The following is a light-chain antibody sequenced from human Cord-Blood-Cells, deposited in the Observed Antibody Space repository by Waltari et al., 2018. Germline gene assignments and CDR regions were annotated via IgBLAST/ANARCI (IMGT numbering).Light chain of an antibody. CDR2: KDR. J-gene: IGLJ2*01. Sequence: SYELTQPPSVSASPGQTARITCSGAALPKQYDYWYQQKPGQAPLLGIYKDRGRPSGIPERFSGSSSGTTVTLTISGVQAEDEADYYCQSADSSGTYVVFGGGTKLTVL. CDR1: ALPKQY. CDR3: QSADSSGTYVV. V-gene: IGLV3-25*02.